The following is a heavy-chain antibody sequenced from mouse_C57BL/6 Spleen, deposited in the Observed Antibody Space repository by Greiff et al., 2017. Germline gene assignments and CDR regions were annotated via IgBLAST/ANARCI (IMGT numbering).Heavy chain of an antibody. J-gene: IGHJ4*01. CDR2: IRLKSDNYAT. D-gene: IGHD2-4*01. Sequence: EVQLVESGGGLVQPGGSMKLSCVASGFTFSNYWMNWVRQSPEKGLEWVAQIRLKSDNYATHYAESVKGRFTISRDDSKSSVYLQMNNLRAEDTGIYYCTGPMITTEYYAMDYWGQGTSVTVSS. V-gene: IGHV6-3*01. CDR1: GFTFSNYW. CDR3: TGPMITTEYYAMDY.